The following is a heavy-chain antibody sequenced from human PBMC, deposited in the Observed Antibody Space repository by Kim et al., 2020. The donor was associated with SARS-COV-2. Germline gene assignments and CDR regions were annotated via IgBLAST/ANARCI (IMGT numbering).Heavy chain of an antibody. CDR3: ARDRGDFWSQTSLFDP. CDR1: GGSISSHY. CDR2: IYYSGST. Sequence: SETLSLTCTVSGGSISSHYWSWIRQPPGKGLEWIGYIYYSGSTKYNPSLKSRVTISIDTSKNQFSLKLSSVTAADTAVYYCARDRGDFWSQTSLFDPWGQGTLVTVSS. V-gene: IGHV4-59*11. J-gene: IGHJ5*02. D-gene: IGHD3-3*01.